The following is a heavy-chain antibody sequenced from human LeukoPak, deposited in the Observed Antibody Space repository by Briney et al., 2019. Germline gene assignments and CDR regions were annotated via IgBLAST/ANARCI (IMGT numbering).Heavy chain of an antibody. CDR1: GDFISRYH. Sequence: SETLSLTCTFSGDFISRYHWDWIRQPAGKGLEWIGRIYTSGSTNYNPSLKSRVSMSLDTSKSQLSLRLSSLTAADTAVFYCARGRIWGDFLTGFLAFDSWGQGILVTVSS. D-gene: IGHD3-9*01. CDR3: ARGRIWGDFLTGFLAFDS. J-gene: IGHJ4*02. V-gene: IGHV4-4*07. CDR2: IYTSGST.